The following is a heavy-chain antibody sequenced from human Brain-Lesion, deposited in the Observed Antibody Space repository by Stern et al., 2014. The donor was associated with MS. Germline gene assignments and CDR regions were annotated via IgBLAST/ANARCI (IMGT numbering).Heavy chain of an antibody. CDR2: VKDEGTEK. V-gene: IGHV3-7*01. Sequence: EVQMVESGGGLVKPGGPLTISCTAAGFTFGNYWMTWVRQAPWKGLKGEANVKDEGTEKNYVGSVKGRFTISRDNARNSLYLQMNSLRVEDTALYYCARVYNTIYGIVTQRGSGMDVWGQGTTVIVSS. D-gene: IGHD3-3*01. CDR3: ARVYNTIYGIVTQRGSGMDV. CDR1: GFTFGNYW. J-gene: IGHJ6*02.